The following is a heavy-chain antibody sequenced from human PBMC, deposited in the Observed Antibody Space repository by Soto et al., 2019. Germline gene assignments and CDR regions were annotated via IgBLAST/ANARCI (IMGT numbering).Heavy chain of an antibody. J-gene: IGHJ4*02. CDR3: ATQRGLIAPFDY. CDR1: GGTFSSYI. V-gene: IGHV1-69*02. Sequence: GASVKVSCKASGGTFSSYIITWVRQAPGQGLEWMGRSIPILGIANYAQNFQGRVTITADKSTSTAYMELSSLRSEDTAVYYCATQRGLIAPFDYSGQGTLVTVSS. CDR2: SIPILGIA. D-gene: IGHD3-16*02.